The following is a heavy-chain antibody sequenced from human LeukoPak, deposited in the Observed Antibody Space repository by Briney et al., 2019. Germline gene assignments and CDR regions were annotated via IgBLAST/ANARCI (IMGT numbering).Heavy chain of an antibody. J-gene: IGHJ3*02. V-gene: IGHV1-2*06. CDR1: GYTFTAHY. Sequence: ASVKVSCKASGYTFTAHYMHWVRQAPGQGLEWMGRINPISGDTEYGQRFQGRVTLTRDTSSSTANMELRRLRSDDTAVYYCARDPGYSYAFDIWGQGTVVIVSS. D-gene: IGHD2-21*01. CDR2: INPISGDT. CDR3: ARDPGYSYAFDI.